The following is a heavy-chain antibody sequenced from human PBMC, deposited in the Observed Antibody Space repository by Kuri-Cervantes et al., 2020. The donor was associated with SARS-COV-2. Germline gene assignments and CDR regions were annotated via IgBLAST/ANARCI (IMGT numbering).Heavy chain of an antibody. CDR1: GYSFTSYW. V-gene: IGHV5-51*01. J-gene: IGHJ4*02. Sequence: KDSCKGSGYSFTSYWISWVRQMPGKGLEWMGIIYPGDSDTRYSPSFQGQVTISADKSISTAYLQWSNLKSSDTAMYYCARLPYCGGDCYEYYFYYRGQGTLVTVSS. D-gene: IGHD2-21*02. CDR2: IYPGDSDT. CDR3: ARLPYCGGDCYEYYFYY.